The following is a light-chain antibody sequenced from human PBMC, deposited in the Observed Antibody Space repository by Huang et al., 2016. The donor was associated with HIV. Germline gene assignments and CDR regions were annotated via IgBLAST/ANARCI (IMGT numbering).Light chain of an antibody. J-gene: IGKJ1*01. V-gene: IGKV2-30*01. Sequence: DVVMTQSQLSLPVTLGQPASISCRSSQSLVSSDGNTYLNWFQQRPGQSPRRLISKVSNRDSGVPDRFSGSGSGTDFTLKISRVEAEDVGVYYCMQGTHWPPTFAQGTKVEIK. CDR3: MQGTHWPPT. CDR2: KVS. CDR1: QSLVSSDGNTY.